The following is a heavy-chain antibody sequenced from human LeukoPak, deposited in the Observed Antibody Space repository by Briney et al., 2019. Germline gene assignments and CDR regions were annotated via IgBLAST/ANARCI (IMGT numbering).Heavy chain of an antibody. CDR2: ISAYNGNT. CDR3: ARVWQLVSPTPMGY. D-gene: IGHD6-6*01. V-gene: IGHV1-18*01. J-gene: IGHJ4*02. Sequence: GASVKVSCKASGYTFTSYGISWVRQAPGQGLEWMGWISAYNGNTNYAQKLQGRVTMTTDTSTSTAYMELGSLRSDDTAVYYCARVWQLVSPTPMGYWGQGTLVTVSS. CDR1: GYTFTSYG.